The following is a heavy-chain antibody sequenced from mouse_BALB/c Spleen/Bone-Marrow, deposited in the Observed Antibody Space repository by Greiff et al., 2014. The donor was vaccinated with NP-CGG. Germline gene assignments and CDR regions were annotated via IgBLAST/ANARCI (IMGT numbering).Heavy chain of an antibody. D-gene: IGHD2-1*01. CDR2: INPSNGAN. Sequence: VQLQESGAELVKPGASVKLSCKASGYTFTSYRMFWVKQRPGQGLEWIGGINPSNGANNFNEKFKSKATLTVDKSSSTAYMQLSSLTSEDSAVYYCSRGGNFDVMDYWGQGTSVTVSS. J-gene: IGHJ4*01. CDR3: SRGGNFDVMDY. V-gene: IGHV1S81*02. CDR1: GYTFTSYR.